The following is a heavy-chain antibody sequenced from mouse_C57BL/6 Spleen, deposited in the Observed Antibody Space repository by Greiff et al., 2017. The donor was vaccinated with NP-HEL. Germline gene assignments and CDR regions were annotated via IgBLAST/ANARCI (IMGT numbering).Heavy chain of an antibody. D-gene: IGHD2-2*01. CDR3: TRDGGYPSYWYFDV. J-gene: IGHJ1*03. CDR1: GFTFSSYA. Sequence: EVKLVESGEGLVKPGGSLKLSCAASGFTFSSYAMSWVRQTPEKRLEWVAYISSGGDYIYYADTVKGRFTISRDNARNTLYLQMSSLKSEDTAVYYCTRDGGYPSYWYFDVWGTVTTVTVSS. V-gene: IGHV5-9-1*02. CDR2: ISSGGDYI.